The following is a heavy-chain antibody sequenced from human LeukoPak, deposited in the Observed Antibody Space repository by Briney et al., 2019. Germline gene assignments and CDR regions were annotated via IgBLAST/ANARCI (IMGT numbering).Heavy chain of an antibody. CDR3: ASMVRGVIGGY. V-gene: IGHV3-20*04. D-gene: IGHD3-10*01. Sequence: PGGSLRLSCAASVFTFDDYGMSWVRQAPGKGLEWVSGISWNGGSTGYADSVKGRFTISRDNAQNSLYLQMNSLRAEDTALYYCASMVRGVIGGYWGQGTMVTVSS. CDR1: VFTFDDYG. CDR2: ISWNGGST. J-gene: IGHJ4*02.